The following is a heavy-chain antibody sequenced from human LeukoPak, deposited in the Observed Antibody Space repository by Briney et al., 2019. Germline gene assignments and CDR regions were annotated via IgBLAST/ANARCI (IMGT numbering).Heavy chain of an antibody. CDR2: INPSGGST. Sequence: GASVKVSCKASGDSFISYYMHWVRQAPGQGLEWMGIINPSGGSTSYAQKFQGRVTMTRDTSTSTVYMELSSLRSEDTAVYYCARDLVGAPPGFDYWGQGTLVTVSS. D-gene: IGHD1-26*01. CDR1: GDSFISYY. J-gene: IGHJ4*02. CDR3: ARDLVGAPPGFDY. V-gene: IGHV1-46*01.